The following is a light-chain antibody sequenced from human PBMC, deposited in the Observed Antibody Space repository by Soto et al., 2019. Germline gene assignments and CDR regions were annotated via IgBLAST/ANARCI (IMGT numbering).Light chain of an antibody. V-gene: IGKV1-13*02. CDR3: QQFNSYPLT. CDR2: DAS. CDR1: QGISSA. J-gene: IGKJ4*01. Sequence: AIQLTQSPSSLSASVGDRVTITCRASQGISSALAWYQLKPGKAPKLLIYDASSLESGIPSRFSGSGSGADFTRTISSLQPEDFATYYGQQFNSYPLTFGGGTKVEIK.